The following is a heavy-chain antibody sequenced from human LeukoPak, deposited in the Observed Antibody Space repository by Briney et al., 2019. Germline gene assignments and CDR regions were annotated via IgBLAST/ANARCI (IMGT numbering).Heavy chain of an antibody. CDR2: SCSGGST. CDR1: GFTFSSYA. CDR3: AKDFWSGYYPNY. V-gene: IGHV3-23*01. J-gene: IGHJ4*02. D-gene: IGHD3-3*01. Sequence: GGSLRLSCAASGFTFSSYAMSWVRQAPGKGLEWVSGSCSGGSTHYADSVKGRFTISRDNSKNTLYLQMNSLRAEDTAVYYCAKDFWSGYYPNYWGQGTLVTVSS.